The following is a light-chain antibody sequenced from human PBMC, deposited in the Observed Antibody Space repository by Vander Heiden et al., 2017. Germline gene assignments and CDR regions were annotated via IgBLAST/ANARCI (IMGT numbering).Light chain of an antibody. V-gene: IGKV1-12*01. CDR3: QQANSFPIT. J-gene: IGKJ5*01. CDR2: AAS. CDR1: QDISSW. Sequence: TQRTQSPSSLSASVGSRVTITCRASQDISSWLAWFQQKPGKAPKLLIYAASRLQSGVPSRFSGSGSGTDFTLTISSLQPEDFATYYCQQANSFPITFGQGTRLEIK.